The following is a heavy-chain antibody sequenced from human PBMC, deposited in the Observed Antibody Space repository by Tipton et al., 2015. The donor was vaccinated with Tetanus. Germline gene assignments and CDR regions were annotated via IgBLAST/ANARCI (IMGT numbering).Heavy chain of an antibody. CDR3: AREAECSGGSCFSGGFDN. J-gene: IGHJ4*02. D-gene: IGHD2-15*01. CDR1: GFIFSSYG. V-gene: IGHV3-33*01. Sequence: SLRLSCAASGFIFSSYGIHWVRQAPGKGLEWVAVSWYDGTDNYYADSGKGRFIISSDNSKNTLYLQMNILREEDTGVYYCAREAECSGGSCFSGGFDNCGQGTQVTVSP. CDR2: SWYDGTDN.